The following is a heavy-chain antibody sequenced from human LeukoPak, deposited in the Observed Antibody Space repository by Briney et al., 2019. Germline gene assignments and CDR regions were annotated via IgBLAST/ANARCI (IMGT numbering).Heavy chain of an antibody. CDR3: ARESGDYYDSSGCDY. CDR2: ISYDGSNK. CDR1: GFTFSSYA. V-gene: IGHV3-30*04. D-gene: IGHD3-22*01. J-gene: IGHJ4*02. Sequence: PGGSLRLSCAASGFTFSSYAMHWVRQAPGKGLEWVAVISYDGSNKYYADSVKGRFTISRDNSKNTLYLQMNSLRAEDTAVYYCARESGDYYDSSGCDYWGQGTLVTVSS.